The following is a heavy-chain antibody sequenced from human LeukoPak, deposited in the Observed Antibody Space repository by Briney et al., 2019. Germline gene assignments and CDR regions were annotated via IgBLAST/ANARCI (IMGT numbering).Heavy chain of an antibody. CDR1: GFSFSSYW. D-gene: IGHD6-19*01. CDR2: INKDGSTT. V-gene: IGHV3-74*01. CDR3: ARDSSGSSFDP. J-gene: IGHJ5*02. Sequence: GSLRLSCAASGFSFSSYWMHWVRQAPGKGLVWVSRINKDGSTTSYSDSVKGRFTISRDNAKNTLYVQMNSLRVEDTAVYYCARDSSGSSFDPWGQGTLVTVSS.